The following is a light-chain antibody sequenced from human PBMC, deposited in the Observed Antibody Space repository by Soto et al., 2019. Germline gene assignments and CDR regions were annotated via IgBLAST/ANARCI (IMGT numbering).Light chain of an antibody. Sequence: QSALTPPASVSGSPGQAITISCTGTSSDVGGYKYVYWYQQHPGKVPKLMIYEVSNRPSGVSNRFSGSKSGNTASLTISGLQAEDEAYYYCSSYTSSSTRVFGTGTQVTVL. CDR3: SSYTSSSTRV. CDR2: EVS. CDR1: SSDVGGYKY. J-gene: IGLJ1*01. V-gene: IGLV2-14*01.